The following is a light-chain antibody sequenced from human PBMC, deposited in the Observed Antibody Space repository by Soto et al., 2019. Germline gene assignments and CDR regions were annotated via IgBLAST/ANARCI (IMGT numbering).Light chain of an antibody. CDR3: QQYGSSPPFT. CDR2: DAS. V-gene: IGKV3-20*01. CDR1: QSVSSSY. Sequence: EIVLTQSPDTLSLSPGERATLSCRASQSVSSSYLAWYQQKPGQAPRLLMYDASNRATGIPDRFSGSGSGTDFTLTISRLEPEDFPVYYCQQYGSSPPFTFGPGTKVDIQ. J-gene: IGKJ3*01.